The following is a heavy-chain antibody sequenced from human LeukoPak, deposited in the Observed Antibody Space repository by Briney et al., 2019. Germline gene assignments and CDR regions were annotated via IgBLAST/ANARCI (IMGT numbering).Heavy chain of an antibody. CDR2: ISGSSNDI. CDR3: AKVLRGYRSDYF. J-gene: IGHJ4*02. D-gene: IGHD5-18*01. V-gene: IGHV3-11*06. Sequence: GGSLRLSCAVSGFTFSDSYMSWIRQAPGKGLEWVSYISGSSNDINYADSVKGRFTVSRDNAKNSLFLQMNSLRVEDTAVYYCAKVLRGYRSDYFWGQGTLVTVSS. CDR1: GFTFSDSY.